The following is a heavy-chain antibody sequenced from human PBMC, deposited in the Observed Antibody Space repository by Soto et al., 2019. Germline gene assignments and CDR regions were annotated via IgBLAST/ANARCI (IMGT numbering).Heavy chain of an antibody. CDR1: GFSLTTRGVG. V-gene: IGHV2-5*02. Sequence: QITLKESGPTLVKPTQTLTLTCTFSGFSLTTRGVGVGWIRQPPGKALEWLALIYWDDDEGYSPSLKSRLTNTKDNSQNQVVLTMPNMDPVDPAHYCCAHRPRVFSYYFDYWGQGTLVTVSS. J-gene: IGHJ4*02. CDR3: AHRPRVFSYYFDY. CDR2: IYWDDDE. D-gene: IGHD3-10*01.